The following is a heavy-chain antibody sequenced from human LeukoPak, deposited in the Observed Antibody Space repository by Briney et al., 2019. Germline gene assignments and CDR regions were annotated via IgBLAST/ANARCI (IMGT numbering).Heavy chain of an antibody. V-gene: IGHV4-34*01. D-gene: IGHD3-10*01. CDR2: INHSGST. J-gene: IGHJ4*02. CDR3: ARGRVRGSGSYMGY. CDR1: GGSFSGYY. Sequence: PSETLSLTCAVYGGSFSGYYWSWIRQPPGKGLEWIGEINHSGSTNYIPSLKSRVTISVDTSKNQFSLKLSSVTAADTAVYYCARGRVRGSGSYMGYWGQGTLVTVSS.